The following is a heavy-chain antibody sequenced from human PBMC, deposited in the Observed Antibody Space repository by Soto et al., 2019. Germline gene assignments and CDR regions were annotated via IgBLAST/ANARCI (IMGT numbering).Heavy chain of an antibody. J-gene: IGHJ3*02. D-gene: IGHD6-19*01. CDR1: GFTFSSYA. CDR3: ANAHNLGYSGGWGAFDI. Sequence: PGGSLRLSCAASGFTFSSYAMSWVRQAPGKGLEWVSAISGSGGSTYYADSVKGRFTISRDNSKNTLYLQMNSLRAEDTAVYYCANAHNLGYSGGWGAFDIWGQGTMVTVSS. CDR2: ISGSGGST. V-gene: IGHV3-23*01.